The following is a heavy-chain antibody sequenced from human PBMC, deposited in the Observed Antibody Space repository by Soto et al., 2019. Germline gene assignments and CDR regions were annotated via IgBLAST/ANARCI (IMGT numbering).Heavy chain of an antibody. CDR3: ARGPYCSSTSCYRNFDY. J-gene: IGHJ4*02. CDR2: INHSGST. D-gene: IGHD2-2*01. V-gene: IGHV4-34*01. CDR1: GGSFSGYY. Sequence: QVQLQQWGAGLLKPSETLSLTCAVYGGSFSGYYWSWIRQPPGKGLEWIGEINHSGSTNYNPSLKSRVTISVDTSKNQFSLKLSSVTAADTAVYYCARGPYCSSTSCYRNFDYWGQGTLVTVSS.